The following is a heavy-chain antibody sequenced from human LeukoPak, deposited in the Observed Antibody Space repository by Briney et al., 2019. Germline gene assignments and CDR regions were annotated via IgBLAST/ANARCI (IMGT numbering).Heavy chain of an antibody. V-gene: IGHV3-7*04. J-gene: IGHJ4*02. D-gene: IGHD6-6*01. CDR2: IKQDGTEK. CDR1: GFPFRSYW. CDR3: ARDVRPDY. Sequence: PGGPLRLSCAAPGFPFRSYWMSWVRQAPGEGLEWVANIKQDGTEKYYMDSVKGRFSISRDNAKNSLYLQMNALRAEDTAVYYCARDVRPDYWGQGTLVTVST.